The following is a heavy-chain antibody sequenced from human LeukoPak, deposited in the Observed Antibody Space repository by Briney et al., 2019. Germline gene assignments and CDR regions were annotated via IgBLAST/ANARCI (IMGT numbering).Heavy chain of an antibody. CDR3: AKFGIAGPHFDY. V-gene: IGHV3-23*01. CDR2: ISGSGGST. D-gene: IGHD6-13*01. Sequence: GSLRLSCAASGFTFSSYAMSWVRQAPGKGLEWVSAISGSGGSTYYADSVKGRFTISRDNSKNTLYLQMNSLRAEDTAVYYCAKFGIAGPHFDYWGQGTLVTVSS. CDR1: GFTFSSYA. J-gene: IGHJ4*02.